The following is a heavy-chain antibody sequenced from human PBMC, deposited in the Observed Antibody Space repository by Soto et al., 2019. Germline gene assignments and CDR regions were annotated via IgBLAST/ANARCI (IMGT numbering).Heavy chain of an antibody. Sequence: QVYLVESGGGLVKPGGSLRLSCEASVFTFSDYYMTWIRQAPGKGLEWVAHIGSSGSTINHADSVKGRFTISRDNAKNSLYLQMNSLRDDDTAMYYCARAGGSGWSLDFWGQGTLVTVSS. J-gene: IGHJ4*02. CDR3: ARAGGSGWSLDF. D-gene: IGHD6-19*01. CDR1: VFTFSDYY. V-gene: IGHV3-11*01. CDR2: IGSSGSTI.